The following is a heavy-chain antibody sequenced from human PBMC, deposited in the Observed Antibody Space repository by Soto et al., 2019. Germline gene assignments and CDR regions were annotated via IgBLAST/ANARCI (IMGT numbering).Heavy chain of an antibody. Sequence: QVQLQESGPGLVKPSETLSLTCTVSGDSVNSTSYYWSWIPQTTGKGLEWIGYIFYRGSTNYSPSRKSRVTIAGDTSKNPFSLKLTSVTAADTAVYYCARDRGGGWYFDYWGQGTLVTVSS. J-gene: IGHJ4*02. CDR1: GDSVNSTSYY. CDR3: ARDRGGGWYFDY. V-gene: IGHV4-61*01. D-gene: IGHD2-15*01. CDR2: IFYRGST.